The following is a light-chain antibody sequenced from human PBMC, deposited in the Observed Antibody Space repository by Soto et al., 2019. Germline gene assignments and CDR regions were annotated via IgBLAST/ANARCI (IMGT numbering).Light chain of an antibody. CDR1: SSNIGTSS. Sequence: QSLLTQPHSASGTTGQRVTISCSGSSSNIGTSSVHWFQQLPGTAPKLLISTTNQRPSGVPERFSGSKSGTSASLAISGLQSEDEADYYCAAWDDSLNGHVFGTGTKVTVL. V-gene: IGLV1-44*01. J-gene: IGLJ1*01. CDR3: AAWDDSLNGHV. CDR2: TTN.